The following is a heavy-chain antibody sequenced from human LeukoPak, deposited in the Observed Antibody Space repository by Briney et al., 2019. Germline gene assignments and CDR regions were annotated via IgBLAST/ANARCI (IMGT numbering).Heavy chain of an antibody. V-gene: IGHV4-61*01. CDR2: IYYSGST. CDR3: ARANYDFWSGYFVFRSWFDP. Sequence: KPSETLSLTCTVSGGSVSSGSYYWSWIRQPPGKGLEWIGYIYYSGSTNYNPSLKSRVTISVDTSKNQFPLKLSSVTAADTAVYYCARANYDFWSGYFVFRSWFDPWGQGTLVTVSS. CDR1: GGSVSSGSYY. D-gene: IGHD3-3*01. J-gene: IGHJ5*02.